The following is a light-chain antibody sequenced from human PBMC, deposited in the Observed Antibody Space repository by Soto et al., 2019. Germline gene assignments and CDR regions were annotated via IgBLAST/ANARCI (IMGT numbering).Light chain of an antibody. Sequence: QSVLTQPPSVSGAPGQRVTISCTGSSSNIGAFYDVHWYQQLPGTAPKLLIYGNINRPSGVPDRFSGSKSGTSASLAITGLRAEDEADYYCQSYDSSLSGWVLGGGTKVTVL. CDR3: QSYDSSLSGWV. J-gene: IGLJ3*02. V-gene: IGLV1-40*01. CDR2: GNI. CDR1: SSNIGAFYD.